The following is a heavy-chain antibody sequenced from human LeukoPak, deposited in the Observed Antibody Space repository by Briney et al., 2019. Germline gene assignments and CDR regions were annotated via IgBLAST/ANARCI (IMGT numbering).Heavy chain of an antibody. Sequence: GGSLRLSCAASGFTFDDYGMSWVRQAPGKGLEWVSAISGSGGSTYYADSVKGRFTISRDNSKNTLYLQMNSLRAEDTAVYYCAKVRTGIAVAGNDYWGQGTLVTVSS. J-gene: IGHJ4*02. V-gene: IGHV3-23*01. CDR3: AKVRTGIAVAGNDY. D-gene: IGHD6-19*01. CDR1: GFTFDDYG. CDR2: ISGSGGST.